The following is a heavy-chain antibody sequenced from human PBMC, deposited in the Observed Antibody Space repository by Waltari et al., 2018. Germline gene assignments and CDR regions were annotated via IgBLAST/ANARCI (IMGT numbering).Heavy chain of an antibody. Sequence: QVQLQQWGAGLLKPSETLSLTCAVYGGSFSGYYWSWIRQPPGKGLEWIGEINHSGSTNYNPSLKSRVTISVDTSKNQFSLKLSSVTAADTAVYYCARGRPSFYDSSGYINWFDPWGQGTLVIVSS. D-gene: IGHD3-22*01. J-gene: IGHJ5*02. V-gene: IGHV4-34*01. CDR3: ARGRPSFYDSSGYINWFDP. CDR2: INHSGST. CDR1: GGSFSGYY.